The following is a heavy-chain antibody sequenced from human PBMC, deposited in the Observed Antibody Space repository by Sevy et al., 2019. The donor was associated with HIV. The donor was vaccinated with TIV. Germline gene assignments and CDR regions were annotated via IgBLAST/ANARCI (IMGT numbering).Heavy chain of an antibody. Sequence: GGSLRLSCAVSGFTFRNYWMSWVRQAPGKGLEWVAKIKEDGSEKQCVDSVKGRFTISRDNAKNELYLQMNSLRAEDTVEYYCARGSSLTDVWGKGTTVTVSS. V-gene: IGHV3-7*01. CDR1: GFTFRNYW. J-gene: IGHJ6*04. CDR2: IKEDGSEK. CDR3: ARGSSLTDV.